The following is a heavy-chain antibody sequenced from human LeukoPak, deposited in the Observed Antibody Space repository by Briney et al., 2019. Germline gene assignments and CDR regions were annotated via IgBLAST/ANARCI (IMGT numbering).Heavy chain of an antibody. CDR2: ISAYNGNT. J-gene: IGHJ4*02. V-gene: IGHV1-18*01. CDR3: ARVGNVVVPAATGVDY. CDR1: GYTFTSYG. D-gene: IGHD2-2*03. Sequence: ASVKVSCKASGYTFTSYGISWVRQAPGQGHEWMGWISAYNGNTNYAQKLQGRVTMTTDTSTSTAYMELRSLRSDDTAVYYCARVGNVVVPAATGVDYWGQGTLVTVSS.